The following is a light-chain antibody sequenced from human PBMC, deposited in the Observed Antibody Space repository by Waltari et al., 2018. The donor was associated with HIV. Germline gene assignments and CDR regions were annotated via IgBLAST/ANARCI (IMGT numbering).Light chain of an antibody. CDR3: CAYAGSSTSVV. Sequence: QSALTQSASVSGSPGQSITISCTGTSSDVGSYNLVSWYKHHPGKAPKLLIYEVNKRPSGVSNRVSGSKSGNTASLTISGLQAEDEADYYCCAYAGSSTSVVFGGGTKLTVL. CDR1: SSDVGSYNL. V-gene: IGLV2-23*02. J-gene: IGLJ2*01. CDR2: EVN.